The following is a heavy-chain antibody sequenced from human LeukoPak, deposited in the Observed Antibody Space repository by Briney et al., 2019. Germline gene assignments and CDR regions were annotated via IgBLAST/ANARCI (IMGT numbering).Heavy chain of an antibody. CDR1: EFTFSSYG. Sequence: PGRSLRLSCAASEFTFSSYGMHWVRQAPGKGLEWVAVISYDGSNKYYADSVKGRFTISRDNSKNTLYLQMNSLRAEDTAVYYCATSASRHCSSTSYYYYYGMDVWGQGTTVTVSS. D-gene: IGHD2-2*01. V-gene: IGHV3-30*03. CDR3: ATSASRHCSSTSYYYYYGMDV. J-gene: IGHJ6*02. CDR2: ISYDGSNK.